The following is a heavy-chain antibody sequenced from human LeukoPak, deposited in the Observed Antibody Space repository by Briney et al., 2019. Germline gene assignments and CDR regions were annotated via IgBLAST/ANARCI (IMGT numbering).Heavy chain of an antibody. Sequence: SETLPLTCAVYGGSFSGYYWGWIRQPPGKGLEWIGEINHSGSTNYNPSLKSRVTISVDTSKNQFSLKLSSVTAADTAVYYCARGRLVPLNYYFDYWGQGTLVTVSS. V-gene: IGHV4-34*01. J-gene: IGHJ4*02. D-gene: IGHD3-9*01. CDR3: ARGRLVPLNYYFDY. CDR2: INHSGST. CDR1: GGSFSGYY.